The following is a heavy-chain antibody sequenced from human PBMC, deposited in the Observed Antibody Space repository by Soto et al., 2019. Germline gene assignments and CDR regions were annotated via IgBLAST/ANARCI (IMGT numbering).Heavy chain of an antibody. Sequence: QLQLQESGPGLVKPSETLSLICTVSGDSISSSSYYWGWIRQPPGKGLEWIGSIYYSGSTYYNPSLKSRVTISVDTSKNQFSLKLSSVTAADTAVHYCARSGGLQHIDYWGQGTLVTVSS. J-gene: IGHJ4*02. V-gene: IGHV4-39*01. CDR2: IYYSGST. CDR1: GDSISSSSYY. D-gene: IGHD4-4*01. CDR3: ARSGGLQHIDY.